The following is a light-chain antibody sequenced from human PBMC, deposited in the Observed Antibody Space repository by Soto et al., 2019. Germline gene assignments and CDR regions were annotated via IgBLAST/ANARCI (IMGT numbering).Light chain of an antibody. CDR3: HQYGTSPLT. J-gene: IGKJ3*01. Sequence: EIVLTHSPGTLSLSPWESASLSCRASQRVSSSYLAWYQQKPGQAPRLVMYGASSGATGIPDRFSGSGSGTDFTLTISRLEPEDFAVYYCHQYGTSPLTFGPGTKVDIK. CDR2: GAS. V-gene: IGKV3-20*01. CDR1: QRVSSSY.